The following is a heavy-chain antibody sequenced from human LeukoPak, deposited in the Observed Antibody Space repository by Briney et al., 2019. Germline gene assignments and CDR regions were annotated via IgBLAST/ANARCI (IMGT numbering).Heavy chain of an antibody. CDR2: INSDGSST. D-gene: IGHD2-21*02. Sequence: PGGSLRLSCAAHGFTFSNFWMHWVRQAPGKGLVWVSRINSDGSSTTYADSVKGRFTISRDNAKNTLYLQMNSLRAGDTAMFYCARAPVQYCGGDCDAFDIWGQGTMVTVSS. V-gene: IGHV3-74*01. CDR1: GFTFSNFW. J-gene: IGHJ3*02. CDR3: ARAPVQYCGGDCDAFDI.